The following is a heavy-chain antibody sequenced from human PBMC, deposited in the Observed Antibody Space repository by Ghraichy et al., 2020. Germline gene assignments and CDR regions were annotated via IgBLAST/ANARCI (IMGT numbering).Heavy chain of an antibody. Sequence: ASVKVSCKASGYTFTGYYMHWVRQAPGQGLEWMGRINPNSGGTNYAQKFQGRVTMTRDTSISTAYMELSRLRSDDTAVYYCARDRAITMVQGVIDSFDYWGQGTLVTVSS. CDR2: INPNSGGT. D-gene: IGHD3-10*01. J-gene: IGHJ4*02. CDR1: GYTFTGYY. CDR3: ARDRAITMVQGVIDSFDY. V-gene: IGHV1-2*06.